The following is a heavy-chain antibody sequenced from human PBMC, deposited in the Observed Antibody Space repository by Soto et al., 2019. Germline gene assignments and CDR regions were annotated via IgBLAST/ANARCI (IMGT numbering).Heavy chain of an antibody. CDR1: GYRSPSYW. Sequence: GESLQISSITSGYRSPSYWIAWVRQMPGKGLEWMGIIFPSDSDTRYSPSFQGQVTISADRSTSTVFLQWASLKASDTAVYFCAIKYKSGYFKWFDSCGQGTLVTVSS. D-gene: IGHD3-22*01. V-gene: IGHV5-51*01. CDR2: IFPSDSDT. CDR3: AIKYKSGYFKWFDS. J-gene: IGHJ5*01.